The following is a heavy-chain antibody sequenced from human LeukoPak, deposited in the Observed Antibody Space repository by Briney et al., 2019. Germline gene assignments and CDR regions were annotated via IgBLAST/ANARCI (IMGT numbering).Heavy chain of an antibody. CDR3: VKGIVGDPGAFDI. CDR2: ISGSGGST. V-gene: IGHV3-23*01. D-gene: IGHD1-26*01. CDR1: GFTFSSYA. J-gene: IGHJ3*02. Sequence: PGGSLRLSCAASGFTFSSYAMSWVRRAPGKGLEWVSAISGSGGSTYYADSVKGRFTISRDNSKNTLYLQMNSLRAEDTAVYYCVKGIVGDPGAFDIWGQGTMVTVSS.